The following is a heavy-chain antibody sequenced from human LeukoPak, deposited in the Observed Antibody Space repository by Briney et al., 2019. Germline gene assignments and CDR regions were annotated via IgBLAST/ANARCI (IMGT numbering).Heavy chain of an antibody. CDR1: GFTFDDYA. CDR2: ISWNSGSI. Sequence: GGSLRLSCAASGFTFDDYAMHWVRQAPGKGLEWVSGISWNSGSIGYADSVKGRFTISRDNAKNSLYLQMNSLRAEDTAVYYCAREGQRLYYFDYWGQGTLVTVSS. V-gene: IGHV3-9*01. J-gene: IGHJ4*02. D-gene: IGHD6-25*01. CDR3: AREGQRLYYFDY.